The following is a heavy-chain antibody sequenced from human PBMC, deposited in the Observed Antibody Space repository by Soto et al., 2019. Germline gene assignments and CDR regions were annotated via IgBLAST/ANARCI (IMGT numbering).Heavy chain of an antibody. CDR3: ARGGDVVAATDLDY. D-gene: IGHD2-15*01. Sequence: GGSLRLSCAASGFTFCSYWMHWVRQAPGKGLVWVSRINSDGSSTSYADSVKGRFTISRDNAKNTLYLQMNSLRAEDTAVYYCARGGDVVAATDLDYWGQGTLVTVSS. J-gene: IGHJ4*02. CDR1: GFTFCSYW. V-gene: IGHV3-74*01. CDR2: INSDGSST.